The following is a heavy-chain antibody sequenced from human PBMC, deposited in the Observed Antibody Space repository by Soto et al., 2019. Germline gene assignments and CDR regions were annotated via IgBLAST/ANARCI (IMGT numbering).Heavy chain of an antibody. CDR1: GGSISSSSYY. CDR2: IYYSGST. CDR3: ASHYYGSGTQGGFFGY. V-gene: IGHV4-39*01. J-gene: IGHJ4*02. D-gene: IGHD3-10*01. Sequence: SETLSLTCTVSGGSISSSSYYWGWIRQPPGKGLEWIGSIYYSGSTYYNPSLKSRVTISVDTSKNQFSLKLSSVTAADTAVYYCASHYYGSGTQGGFFGYWGQGTLVTVSS.